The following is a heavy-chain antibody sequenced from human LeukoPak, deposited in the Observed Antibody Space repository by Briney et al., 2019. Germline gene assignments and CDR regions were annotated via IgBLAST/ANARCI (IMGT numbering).Heavy chain of an antibody. CDR1: GGSISSGDYY. CDR3: ASGPYYYGSSGSPDY. V-gene: IGHV4-30-4*01. D-gene: IGHD3-22*01. Sequence: TSQTLSLTCTVSGGSISSGDYYWSWIRQPPGKGLEWIGYIYYSGSTYYNPSLKSRVTISVDTSKNQFSLKLSSVTAADTAVYYCASGPYYYGSSGSPDYWGQGTLVTVSS. CDR2: IYYSGST. J-gene: IGHJ4*02.